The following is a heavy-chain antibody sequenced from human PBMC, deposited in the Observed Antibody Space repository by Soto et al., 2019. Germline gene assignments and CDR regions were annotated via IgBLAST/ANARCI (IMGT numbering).Heavy chain of an antibody. V-gene: IGHV1-69*13. CDR2: IIPIFGTA. J-gene: IGHJ4*02. D-gene: IGHD3-22*01. CDR3: ARDKYYYDSSGTDFDY. CDR1: GGTFSSYA. Sequence: GASVKVSCKASGGTFSSYAISWVRQAPGQGLEWMGGIIPIFGTANYAQKFQGRVTITADESTSTAYMELSSLRSEDTAVYYCARDKYYYDSSGTDFDYWGQGTLVTVSA.